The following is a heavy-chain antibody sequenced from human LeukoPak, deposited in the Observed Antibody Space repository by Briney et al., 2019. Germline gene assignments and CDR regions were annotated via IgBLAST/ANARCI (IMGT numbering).Heavy chain of an antibody. CDR3: AKVSGYSSSWRFDF. Sequence: PGGSLRLSCEASGFTFNSYAMSWVRQAPGKGLEWVSAITGSAGSTYYADSVKGRFTISRDNSMNTLSLQMNSLRAEDTAVYYCAKVSGYSSSWRFDFWGQGTLVTVSS. J-gene: IGHJ4*02. CDR1: GFTFNSYA. CDR2: ITGSAGST. D-gene: IGHD6-13*01. V-gene: IGHV3-23*01.